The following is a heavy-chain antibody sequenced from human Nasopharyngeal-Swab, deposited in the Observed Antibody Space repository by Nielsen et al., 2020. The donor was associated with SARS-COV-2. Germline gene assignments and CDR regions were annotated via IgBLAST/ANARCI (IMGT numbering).Heavy chain of an antibody. J-gene: IGHJ4*02. V-gene: IGHV3-9*01. CDR2: ISWNSGSI. D-gene: IGHD5-18*01. Sequence: SLKISCAASGFTFDDYAMHWVRQAPGKGLEWVSGISWNSGSIGYADSVKGRFTISRDNAKNSLYLQMNSLRAEDTALYYCAKDIGVDTAMIDYWGPGTLVNGSS. CDR3: AKDIGVDTAMIDY. CDR1: GFTFDDYA.